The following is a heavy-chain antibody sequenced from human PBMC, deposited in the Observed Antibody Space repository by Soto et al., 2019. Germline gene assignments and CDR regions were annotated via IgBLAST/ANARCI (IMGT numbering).Heavy chain of an antibody. J-gene: IGHJ4*02. CDR3: AREGFDHDFGSESYYHPFDY. CDR2: IWFDGSNR. D-gene: IGHD3-10*01. CDR1: GFSFKNYG. Sequence: SLRLSCAASGFSFKNYGMHWVRQAPGKGLEWVAVIWFDGSNRLFADSVKGRFTISRDDSKNTVDLQMNSLRVEDTAVYYCAREGFDHDFGSESYYHPFDYWGQGIPVTVSS. V-gene: IGHV3-33*01.